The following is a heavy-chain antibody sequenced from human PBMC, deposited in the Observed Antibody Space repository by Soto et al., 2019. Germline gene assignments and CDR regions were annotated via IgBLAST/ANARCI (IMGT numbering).Heavy chain of an antibody. Sequence: SVKVSCKASGGTFSSSAISWVREAPGQGLEWMGGIIPIFGTASXAQKFQGRVTITAAESTSTAYRDLSSLRSEDTAVYYCASGGPLNWFDPWGHGTLVTVSS. V-gene: IGHV1-69*13. CDR2: IIPIFGTA. CDR3: ASGGPLNWFDP. D-gene: IGHD2-15*01. CDR1: GGTFSSSA. J-gene: IGHJ5*02.